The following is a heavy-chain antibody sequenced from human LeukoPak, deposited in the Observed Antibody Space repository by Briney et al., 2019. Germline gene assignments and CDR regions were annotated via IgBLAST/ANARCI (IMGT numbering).Heavy chain of an antibody. CDR1: GITFSTYS. V-gene: IGHV3-21*01. CDR3: ARERTTVTGFDY. D-gene: IGHD4-11*01. J-gene: IGHJ4*02. CDR2: ISTSSKYI. Sequence: GALRLSCAASGITFSTYSMNWVRQAPGKGLEWVSSISTSSKYIYYADSVKGRFAISRDNAKNSLYLQMNSLRAEDTAMYYCARERTTVTGFDYWGQGTLVTVSS.